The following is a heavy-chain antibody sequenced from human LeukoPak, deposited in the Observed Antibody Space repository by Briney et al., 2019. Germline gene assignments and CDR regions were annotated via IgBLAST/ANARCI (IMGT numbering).Heavy chain of an antibody. J-gene: IGHJ4*02. CDR2: ISAYNGNT. CDR3: ARVWFGELLAPDY. D-gene: IGHD3-10*01. CDR1: GYTFTSYG. Sequence: GASVKLSCKASGYTFTSYGISWVRQAPGQGLEWMGWISAYNGNTNYAQKLQGRVTMTTDTSTSTAYMGLRSLRCDDTAGYYCARVWFGELLAPDYWGQGTLVTVSS. V-gene: IGHV1-18*04.